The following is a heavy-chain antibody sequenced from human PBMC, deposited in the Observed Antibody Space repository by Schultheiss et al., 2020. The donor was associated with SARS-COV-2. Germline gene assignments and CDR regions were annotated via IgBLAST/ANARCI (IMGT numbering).Heavy chain of an antibody. CDR3: ARGAVVPAALYYFDY. CDR1: GGSISSSSYY. D-gene: IGHD2-2*01. CDR2: IYYSGST. J-gene: IGHJ4*02. V-gene: IGHV4-39*07. Sequence: SETLSLTCTVSGGSISSSSYYWGWIRQPPGKGLEWIGSIYYSGSTNYNPSLKSRVTISVDTSKNQFSLKLSSVTAADTAVYYCARGAVVPAALYYFDYWGQGTLVTVAS.